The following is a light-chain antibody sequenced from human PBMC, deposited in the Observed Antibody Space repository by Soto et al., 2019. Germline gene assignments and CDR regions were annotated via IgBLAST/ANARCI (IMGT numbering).Light chain of an antibody. CDR3: SSYTTSSTVV. Sequence: QSALTQPASVSGSPGQSITISCTGTSSDVGAYNYVSWYQQHPGKAPKLMIYEVSNRPSGVSNRFSGSKSGNTASLSIFGLQAEDEDDYYCSSYTTSSTVVFGGGTQLTVL. J-gene: IGLJ2*01. CDR1: SSDVGAYNY. V-gene: IGLV2-14*01. CDR2: EVS.